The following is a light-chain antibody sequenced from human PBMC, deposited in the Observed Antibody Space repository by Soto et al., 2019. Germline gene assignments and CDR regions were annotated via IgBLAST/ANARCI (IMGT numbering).Light chain of an antibody. CDR3: QHYNNWPPWT. Sequence: DFVMTQSPESLAVSLGERATISCKSSHSLLYSSNNNNYIAWHQHKPRQSPKLLIYWASTRESGVPDRFSGSGSGTDFTLTINSLQAEDAAVYYCQHYNNWPPWTFGQGTKVDIK. CDR1: HSLLYSSNNNNY. J-gene: IGKJ1*01. V-gene: IGKV4-1*01. CDR2: WAS.